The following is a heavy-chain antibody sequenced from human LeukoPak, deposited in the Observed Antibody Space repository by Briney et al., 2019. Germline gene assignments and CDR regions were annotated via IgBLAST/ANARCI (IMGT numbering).Heavy chain of an antibody. Sequence: PGGSFRISSAASGFTFSTPGMNWGRPAAGEGLEWGSFIDTTTSYKYYADSVKGRFTISRDNAKNSLYLQMNSLRADDTAFYYCARGRSITILRGVAISDGFDIWGQGTMVTVSS. V-gene: IGHV3-21*01. J-gene: IGHJ3*02. CDR1: GFTFSTPG. D-gene: IGHD3-10*01. CDR2: IDTTTSYK. CDR3: ARGRSITILRGVAISDGFDI.